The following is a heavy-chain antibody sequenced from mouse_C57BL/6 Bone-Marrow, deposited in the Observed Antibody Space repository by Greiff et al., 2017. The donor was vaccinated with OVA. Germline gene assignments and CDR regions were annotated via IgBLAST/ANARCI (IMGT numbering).Heavy chain of an antibody. J-gene: IGHJ3*01. Sequence: QVQLQQSGAELVRPGASVTLSCKASGYTFTNYWIGWAKQRPGHGLEWIGDIYPGGGYTNYNEKFKGKATLTADKSSSTAYMQFSSLTSEDSAIYYCARVCNEGFAYWGQGTLVTVSA. V-gene: IGHV1-63*01. CDR2: IYPGGGYT. D-gene: IGHD6-5*01. CDR3: ARVCNEGFAY. CDR1: GYTFTNYW.